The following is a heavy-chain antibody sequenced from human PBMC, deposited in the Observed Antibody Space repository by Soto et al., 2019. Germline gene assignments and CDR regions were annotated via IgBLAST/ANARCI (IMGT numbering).Heavy chain of an antibody. D-gene: IGHD6-19*01. CDR3: ASRVSDYFAY. J-gene: IGHJ4*02. CDR1: GGSISSGGFS. CDR2: IYHSGST. Sequence: PSETLSLTCAVSGGSISSGGFSCNWIRQPPGKGLEWIGYIYHSGSTYFNPSLKSRVTMSVDRSTNQFSLKLSSVTAADTAVYYCASRVSDYFAYWGQGTPVTVSS. V-gene: IGHV4-30-2*01.